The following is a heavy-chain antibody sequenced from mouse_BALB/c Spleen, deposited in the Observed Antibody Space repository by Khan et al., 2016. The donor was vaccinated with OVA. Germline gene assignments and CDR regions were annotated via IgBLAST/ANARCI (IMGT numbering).Heavy chain of an antibody. CDR2: ISDGGSYT. CDR3: ERGYYGNPFSS. D-gene: IGHD2-1*01. J-gene: IGHJ3*01. V-gene: IGHV5-4*02. CDR1: GFTFSDYY. Sequence: EVELVESGGGLVKPGGSLKLSCAASGFTFSDYYMYWVRQTPEKRLEWVATISDGGSYTYYPDSVKGRFTISRDDAKKNLYLQMCSLKSEDTAIYYCERGYYGNPFSSWGQGTLVPVSA.